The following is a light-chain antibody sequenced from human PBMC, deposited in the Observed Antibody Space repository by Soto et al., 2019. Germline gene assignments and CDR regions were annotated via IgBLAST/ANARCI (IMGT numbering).Light chain of an antibody. CDR2: ATS. J-gene: IGKJ1*01. Sequence: EIVLTQSPGTLSLSPGERATLSCRASQIVSSSSLAWYQQKPGQAPRLLIYATSSRAAGIPDRFSGSGSGTDFTLTISRLEPEDFAVYYCQQYGSSPWTFGQGTKVEIK. CDR3: QQYGSSPWT. V-gene: IGKV3-20*01. CDR1: QIVSSSS.